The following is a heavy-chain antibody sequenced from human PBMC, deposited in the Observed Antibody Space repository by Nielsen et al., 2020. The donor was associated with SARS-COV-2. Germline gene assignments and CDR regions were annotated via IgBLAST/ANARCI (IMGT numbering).Heavy chain of an antibody. Sequence: ASVKVSCKASKYSFTGYYIHWLRQAPGQGLEWMGRINPNSGGTNNAQKFQGRVTMTRDTSTSTAFMELKRLTSDDTAMYYCARVAIFGVVGGMDVWGQGTTVTV. CDR2: INPNSGGT. CDR3: ARVAIFGVVGGMDV. V-gene: IGHV1-2*06. D-gene: IGHD3-3*01. CDR1: KYSFTGYY. J-gene: IGHJ6*02.